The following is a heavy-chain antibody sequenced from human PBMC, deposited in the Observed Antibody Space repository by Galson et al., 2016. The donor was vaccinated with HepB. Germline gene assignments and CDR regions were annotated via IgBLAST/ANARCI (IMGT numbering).Heavy chain of an antibody. V-gene: IGHV3-23*01. J-gene: IGHJ2*01. CDR2: ISASVGST. CDR3: AKYPAAMVPYWYSDL. CDR1: GFTFHNYA. Sequence: SLRLSCAASGFTFHNYAMIWVRQAPGKGLEWVSTISASVGSTYYADSVKGRFTISRDNSKNTVYLQMNSLRVEDTAVYYCAKYPAAMVPYWYSDLWGRGTLVTVSS. D-gene: IGHD5-18*01.